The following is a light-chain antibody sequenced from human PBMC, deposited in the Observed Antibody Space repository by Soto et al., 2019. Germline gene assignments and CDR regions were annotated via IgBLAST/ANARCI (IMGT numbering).Light chain of an antibody. CDR3: QQTFGKPLVT. CDR2: SAS. V-gene: IGKV1-39*01. J-gene: IGKJ5*01. CDR1: QGISSY. Sequence: DIQLTQSPSSLSASVGDRVTITCRVSQGISSYLNCYRQKPGKVPKVLIYSASNLQSGVPSRFSGTGSGTDFTLTISSLQPEDFAIYYCQQTFGKPLVTFGQGTRLEIK.